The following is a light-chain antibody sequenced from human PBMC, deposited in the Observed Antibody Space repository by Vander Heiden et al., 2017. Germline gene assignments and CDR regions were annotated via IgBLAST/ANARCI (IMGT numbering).Light chain of an antibody. Sequence: QSTLTQPASVSGSPGQSITISCTGTSSDVGYNYVSWYQQHPGKVPKLIIYDVNKRPSGISNRISGSKSGNTASLTISGLQAGDEADYYCSAYTTSSTYVFGTGTKVTVL. J-gene: IGLJ1*01. V-gene: IGLV2-14*03. CDR1: SSDVGYNY. CDR3: SAYTTSSTYV. CDR2: DVN.